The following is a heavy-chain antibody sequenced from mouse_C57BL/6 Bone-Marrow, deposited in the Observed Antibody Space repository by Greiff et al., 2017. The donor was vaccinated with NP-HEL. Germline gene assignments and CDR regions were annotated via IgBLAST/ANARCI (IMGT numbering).Heavy chain of an antibody. D-gene: IGHD1-1*01. CDR2: INPNNGGT. Sequence: EVQLQQSGPELVKPGASVKIPCKASGYTFTDYNMDWVKQSHGKSLEWIGDINPNNGGTIYNQKFKGKATLTVDKSSSTAYMELRSLTSEDTAVYYGARREVGSPFAYWGQGTLVTVSA. V-gene: IGHV1-18*01. J-gene: IGHJ3*01. CDR1: GYTFTDYN. CDR3: ARREVGSPFAY.